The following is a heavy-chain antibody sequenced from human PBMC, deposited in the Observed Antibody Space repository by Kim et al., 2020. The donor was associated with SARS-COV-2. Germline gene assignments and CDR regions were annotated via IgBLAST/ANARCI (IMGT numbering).Heavy chain of an antibody. V-gene: IGHV3-23*01. Sequence: GGSLRLSCAASGFTFRSYAMTWVRQAPGKGLEWVSTINGSGGTTYHADSVKGRFTISRDNSKNTLYLQMNSLRAEDTAVYYCSRDKYCSSASCYGMGWYFDLWGRGTLVAVSS. CDR2: INGSGGTT. D-gene: IGHD2-2*01. CDR3: SRDKYCSSASCYGMGWYFDL. J-gene: IGHJ2*01. CDR1: GFTFRSYA.